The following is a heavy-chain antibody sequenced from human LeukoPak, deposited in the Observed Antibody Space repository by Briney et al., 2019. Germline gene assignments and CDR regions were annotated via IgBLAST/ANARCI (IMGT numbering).Heavy chain of an antibody. Sequence: KPSETLSLTCTVSGVPISNHYWSWVRQPPGRGLEWIGYIYYSGSTKYNPSLKSRVTISVDTSKNQFSLKLSSVTAADTAMYYCAREFYYDSSFSFDIWGQGTMVTVSS. V-gene: IGHV4-59*11. J-gene: IGHJ3*02. CDR1: GVPISNHY. CDR3: AREFYYDSSFSFDI. D-gene: IGHD3-22*01. CDR2: IYYSGST.